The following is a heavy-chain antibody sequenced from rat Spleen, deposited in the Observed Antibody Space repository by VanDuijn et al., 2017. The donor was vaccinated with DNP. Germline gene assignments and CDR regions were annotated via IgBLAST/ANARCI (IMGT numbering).Heavy chain of an antibody. Sequence: QVQLKESGPGLVQPSQTLSLTCTVSGFSLTSYHVHWVRQLPGKGLEWMGVIWKTGGTRYNSALKSRLSISKDTSRSQVFVNMNSLQTEDTATYYCARCGYEGHYYVMDAWGQGTSVTVSS. CDR1: GFSLTSYH. J-gene: IGHJ4*01. D-gene: IGHD1-12*01. V-gene: IGHV2-41*01. CDR3: ARCGYEGHYYVMDA. CDR2: IWKTGGT.